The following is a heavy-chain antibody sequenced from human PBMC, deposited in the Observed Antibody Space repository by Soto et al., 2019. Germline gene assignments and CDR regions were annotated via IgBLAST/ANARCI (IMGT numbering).Heavy chain of an antibody. Sequence: KPSETLSLTCTVSNGSIGSYHWGWIRHSPGKGLEWIGSVSHSGITKYDPSLKGRVTISEDTSKNQISLSVDSVTAADTALYYCARGSARRGAAFDIWGRGTMVTVSS. CDR2: VSHSGIT. CDR3: ARGSARRGAAFDI. J-gene: IGHJ3*02. CDR1: NGSIGSYH. V-gene: IGHV4-59*01. D-gene: IGHD1-26*01.